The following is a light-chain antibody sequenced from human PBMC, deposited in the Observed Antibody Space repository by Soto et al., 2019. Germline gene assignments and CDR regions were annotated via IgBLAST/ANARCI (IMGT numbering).Light chain of an antibody. V-gene: IGKV3-11*01. CDR2: DVS. CDR3: QQSYSTTWT. Sequence: IVFTQSPATLSLSPGKRATLSCRASQNISNYLIWYQQKPGQAPRLLIYDVSNRAAGIPARFSGSGSGTDFTLTISSLQPEDFATYYCQQSYSTTWTFGQGTKVDIK. CDR1: QNISNY. J-gene: IGKJ1*01.